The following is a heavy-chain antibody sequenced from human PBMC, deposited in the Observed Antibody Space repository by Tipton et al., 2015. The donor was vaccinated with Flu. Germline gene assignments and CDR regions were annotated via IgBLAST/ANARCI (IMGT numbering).Heavy chain of an antibody. V-gene: IGHV5-51*03. D-gene: IGHD3-22*01. CDR3: ARFVKNYDGIGYRDFYYYYRMDV. Sequence: QLVQSGAEVKKPGESLKISCKGSGDTFTSHWIGWVRQTPEKGLEWMGLIFPGDSDTKYSPSFQGQVTFSADKSISTAYLQWSSLKASDTAMYYCARFVKNYDGIGYRDFYYYYRMDVWGQGTTVTVSS. J-gene: IGHJ6*02. CDR2: IFPGDSDT. CDR1: GDTFTSHW.